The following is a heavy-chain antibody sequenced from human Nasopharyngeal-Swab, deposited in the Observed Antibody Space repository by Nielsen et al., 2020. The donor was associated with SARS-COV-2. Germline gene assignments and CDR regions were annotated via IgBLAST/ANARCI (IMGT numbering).Heavy chain of an antibody. CDR1: GFTLSSYA. D-gene: IGHD2-21*02. Sequence: GGSLRLSCAASGFTLSSYAMHCVRQAPGKGLEWVAVISHDETNKDYADSVKGRFSVSRDNSKNTVYLQMSSLRSEDTAIYYCVRDSREYCRNIDCYMGNWFDPWGQGTLVTVSS. J-gene: IGHJ5*02. V-gene: IGHV3-30-3*01. CDR2: ISHDETNK. CDR3: VRDSREYCRNIDCYMGNWFDP.